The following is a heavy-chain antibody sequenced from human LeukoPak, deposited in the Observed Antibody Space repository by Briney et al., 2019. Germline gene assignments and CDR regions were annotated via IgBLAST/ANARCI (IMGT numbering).Heavy chain of an antibody. CDR1: GGSISSYY. V-gene: IGHV4-59*01. CDR3: ASFSGGYSYGYLY. D-gene: IGHD5-18*01. J-gene: IGHJ4*02. CDR2: IYYSGST. Sequence: PSETLSLTCTVSGGSISSYYWSWIRQPPGKGLEWIGYIYYSGSTNYNPSLKSRVTISVDTSKNQFSLKLSSVTAADTAVYYCASFSGGYSYGYLYWGQGTLVTVSS.